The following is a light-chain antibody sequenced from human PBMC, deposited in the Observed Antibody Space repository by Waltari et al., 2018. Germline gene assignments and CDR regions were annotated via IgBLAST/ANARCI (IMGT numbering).Light chain of an antibody. V-gene: IGLV3-19*01. CDR1: SLRSYY. CDR2: DKN. CDR3: HSRDASGVAGS. J-gene: IGLJ2*01. Sequence: SSELTQDPAVSVAMGQTVRITCQGDSLRSYYASWYQQRPGQAPILVMYDKNNRPPGVPDRFSGSSSHNTASLTITGAQAEDEASYCCHSRDASGVAGSFGGGTKLTVL.